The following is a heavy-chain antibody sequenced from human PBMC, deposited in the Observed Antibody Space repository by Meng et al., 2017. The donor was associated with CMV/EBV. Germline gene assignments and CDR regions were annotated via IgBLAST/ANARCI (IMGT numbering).Heavy chain of an antibody. D-gene: IGHD2-2*01. CDR1: GYTFTGYY. Sequence: ASVKVSCKASGYTFTGYYMHWVRQAPGQGLEWMGWINPNSGGTNYAQKFQSRVTMTRDTSISTAYMELSRLRSDDTAVYYCARDQSSTSYYYYGMDVWGQGTTVTVSS. CDR3: ARDQSSTSYYYYGMDV. J-gene: IGHJ6*02. V-gene: IGHV1-2*02. CDR2: INPNSGGT.